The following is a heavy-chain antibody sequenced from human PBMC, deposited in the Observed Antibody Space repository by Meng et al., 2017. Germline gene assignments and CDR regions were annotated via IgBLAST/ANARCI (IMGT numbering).Heavy chain of an antibody. CDR3: ARVIVTMVRGVIDDY. CDR2: IYHSGST. D-gene: IGHD3-10*01. Sequence: GSLRLSCTVSGYSISSGYYWGWIRQPPGKGLEWIGSIYHSGSTYYNPSLKSRVTISVDTSKNRFSLKLSSVTAADTAVYYCARVIVTMVRGVIDDYWGQGTLVTVSS. J-gene: IGHJ4*02. CDR1: GYSISSGYY. V-gene: IGHV4-38-2*02.